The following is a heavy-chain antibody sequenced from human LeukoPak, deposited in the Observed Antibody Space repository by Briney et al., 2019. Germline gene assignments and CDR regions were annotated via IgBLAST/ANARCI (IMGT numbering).Heavy chain of an antibody. J-gene: IGHJ4*02. Sequence: SETLSLTCTVSGGSISSGGYYWSWIRQHPGKGLEWIGYIYYSGSTYYNPSLKSRVTISVDTSKNQFSLKLSSVTAADTAVYYCATLFGKLGGFDYWGRGTLVTVSS. D-gene: IGHD3-16*01. CDR3: ATLFGKLGGFDY. CDR1: GGSISSGGYY. V-gene: IGHV4-31*03. CDR2: IYYSGST.